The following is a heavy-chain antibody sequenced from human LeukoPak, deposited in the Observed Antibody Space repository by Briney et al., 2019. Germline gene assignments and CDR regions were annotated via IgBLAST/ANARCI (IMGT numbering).Heavy chain of an antibody. D-gene: IGHD2-15*01. V-gene: IGHV1-69*05. CDR3: AKTTFEGYCSGGSCYYYYYMDV. J-gene: IGHJ6*03. CDR1: GGTFSSYA. Sequence: SVKVSCKASGGTFSSYAISWVRQAPGQGLEWMGGIIPIFGTANYAQKFQGRVTITTDESTSTAYMELSSLRAEDTAVYYCAKTTFEGYCSGGSCYYYYYMDVWGKGTTVTVSS. CDR2: IIPIFGTA.